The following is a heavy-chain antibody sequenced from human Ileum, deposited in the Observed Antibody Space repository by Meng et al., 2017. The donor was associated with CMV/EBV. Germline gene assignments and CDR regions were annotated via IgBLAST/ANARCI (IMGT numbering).Heavy chain of an antibody. CDR2: IKKKADGETT. J-gene: IGHJ4*02. Sequence: CAASGVTVSDAWVSWVRQDPGKGLEWVGLIKKKADGETTDYAPPVKGRFTISRDDSKNTLYLQMNSLKIEDTAVYYCTPGGGGVGDWGQGTLVTVSS. CDR3: TPGGGGVGD. CDR1: GVTVSDAW. V-gene: IGHV3-15*01. D-gene: IGHD2-8*02.